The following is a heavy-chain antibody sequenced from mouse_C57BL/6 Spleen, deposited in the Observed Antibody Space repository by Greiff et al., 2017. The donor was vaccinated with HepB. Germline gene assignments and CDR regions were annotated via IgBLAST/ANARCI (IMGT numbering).Heavy chain of an antibody. CDR2: INPYNGGT. Sequence: EVQLQQSGPVLVKPGASVKMSCKASGYTFTDYYMNWVKQSHGKSLEWIGVINPYNGGTSYNQKFKGKATLTVDKSSSTAYMEINSLTSEDSAVYYCARRGQGYDWYFDVWGTGTTVTVSS. CDR3: ARRGQGYDWYFDV. V-gene: IGHV1-19*01. CDR1: GYTFTDYY. D-gene: IGHD2-2*01. J-gene: IGHJ1*03.